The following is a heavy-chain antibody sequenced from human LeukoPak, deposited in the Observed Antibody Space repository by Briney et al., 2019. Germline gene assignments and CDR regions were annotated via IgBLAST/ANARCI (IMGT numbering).Heavy chain of an antibody. D-gene: IGHD6-13*01. V-gene: IGHV3-9*01. CDR3: ARDAKPSSSWYSWFDP. CDR1: GFTFDDYA. Sequence: GRSLRLXCAASGFTFDDYAMHWVRQAPGKVLEWVSGISWNSGSIGYADSVKGRFAISRDNSKNSLSLQMNSLRTEDTALYYCARDAKPSSSWYSWFDPWGQGTLVTVSS. CDR2: ISWNSGSI. J-gene: IGHJ5*02.